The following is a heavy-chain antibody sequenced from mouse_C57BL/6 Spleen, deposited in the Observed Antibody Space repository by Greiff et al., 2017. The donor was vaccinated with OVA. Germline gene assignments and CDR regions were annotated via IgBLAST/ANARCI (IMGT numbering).Heavy chain of an antibody. CDR3: AREDYYYGTYAMDY. D-gene: IGHD1-1*01. Sequence: VMLVESGPELVKPGASVKISCKASGYAFSSSWMNWVKQRPGKGLEWIGRIYPGDGDTNYNGKFKGKATLTADKSSSTAYMQLSSLTSEDSAVYFCAREDYYYGTYAMDYWGQGTSVTVSS. J-gene: IGHJ4*01. V-gene: IGHV1-82*01. CDR1: GYAFSSSW. CDR2: IYPGDGDT.